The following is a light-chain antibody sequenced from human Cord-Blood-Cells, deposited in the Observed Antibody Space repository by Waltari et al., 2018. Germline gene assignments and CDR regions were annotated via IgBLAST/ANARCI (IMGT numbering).Light chain of an antibody. CDR2: GKD. J-gene: IGLJ1*01. CDR1: NLSSYY. CDR3: NTRDSSGNHYV. Sequence: SSALTQAPAVSVAFGQTVKIPCPGANLSSYYASWYQQKPGQDPVLVRHGKDNQPSGIPDRFSGSSSGNTASLTITGAQAEDEADYYYNTRDSSGNHYVFGSGTKVTVL. V-gene: IGLV3-19*01.